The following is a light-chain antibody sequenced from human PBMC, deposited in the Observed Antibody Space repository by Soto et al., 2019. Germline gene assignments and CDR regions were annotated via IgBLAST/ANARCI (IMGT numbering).Light chain of an antibody. V-gene: IGLV2-14*01. CDR2: EVN. Sequence: QSALTQPASVSASPGQSITISCTGTISDVGGYNYVSWYQQHPGKAPKLIIYEVNNRPSGVSNRFSGSKSGNTASLTISGLQPEDEADYYCTSYTSRNTYFFGSGTKLTVL. CDR1: ISDVGGYNY. J-gene: IGLJ1*01. CDR3: TSYTSRNTYF.